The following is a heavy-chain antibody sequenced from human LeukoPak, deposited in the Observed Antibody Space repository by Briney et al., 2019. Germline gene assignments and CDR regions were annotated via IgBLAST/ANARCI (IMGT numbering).Heavy chain of an antibody. Sequence: GGSLRLSCVASGFSFNSYWMSWVRQAPGKGLEWVANIKQDGSEKSHVGSVKGRFTISRDNAKNSLYLQMSSLRAADTAVYFCAKGAWNFDLWGRGTLVSVSS. J-gene: IGHJ2*01. V-gene: IGHV3-7*01. CDR3: AKGAWNFDL. CDR2: IKQDGSEK. CDR1: GFSFNSYW.